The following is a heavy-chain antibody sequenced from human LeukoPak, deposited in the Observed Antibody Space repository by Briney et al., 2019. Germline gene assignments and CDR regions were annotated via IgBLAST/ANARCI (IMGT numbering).Heavy chain of an antibody. CDR2: IWFDGSTQ. J-gene: IGHJ5*02. D-gene: IGHD1-1*01. Sequence: GGSLRLSCAASGFAFTSHGMHWVRQAPGKGLEWVSVIWFDGSTQYYTDSVKGRFTISRDNSKNTLFLQMHSLRDEDTAVYYCVRDPQIDWNRPSPLSWGQGTLVTVSS. CDR3: VRDPQIDWNRPSPLS. CDR1: GFAFTSHG. V-gene: IGHV3-33*01.